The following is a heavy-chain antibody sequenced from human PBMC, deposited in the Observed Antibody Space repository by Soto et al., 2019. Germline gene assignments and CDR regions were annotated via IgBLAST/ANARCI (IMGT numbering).Heavy chain of an antibody. CDR2: INPATGAA. Sequence: QLHLVQSGAVVKKPGASVTVSCSASGYPVTAYYMHWVRQAPGRGLERMGGINPATGAATYTQTFQGGVTMTRDTSTSTVFMELGGLPSEDTAVFYWARGGGVGVAGSAAFDMWGQGTLVTVSS. D-gene: IGHD3-3*01. J-gene: IGHJ3*02. V-gene: IGHV1-2*02. CDR3: ARGGGVGVAGSAAFDM. CDR1: GYPVTAYY.